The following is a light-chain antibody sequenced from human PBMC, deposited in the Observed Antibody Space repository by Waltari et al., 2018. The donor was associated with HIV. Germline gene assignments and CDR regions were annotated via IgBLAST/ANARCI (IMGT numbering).Light chain of an antibody. CDR1: NLGSKS. V-gene: IGLV3-21*03. J-gene: IGLJ1*01. CDR2: YKS. CDR3: QVWDPLSDHPV. Sequence: SHVLSQPPSVSVAPGKTARVPCGGDNLGSKSVPSYLQRPGQAPLLILFYKSDRPSGIPERFSGSKSVGTATLTISRVEAGDEADYYCQVWDPLSDHPVFGTGTKVTVL.